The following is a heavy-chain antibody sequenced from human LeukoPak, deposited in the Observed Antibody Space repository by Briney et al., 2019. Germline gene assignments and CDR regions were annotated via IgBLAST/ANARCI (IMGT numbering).Heavy chain of an antibody. CDR1: GGSMRNYY. D-gene: IGHD6-19*01. CDR2: TYHSGNT. Sequence: SETLSLTCTVSGGSMRNYYWSWIRQPPGKGLEWIGYTYHSGNTDYNPSLKSRVTISVDTSKNQFSLKLTSVTAADTAVYYCARRRQWLDFDYWGQGTLDTVSS. V-gene: IGHV4-59*08. J-gene: IGHJ4*02. CDR3: ARRRQWLDFDY.